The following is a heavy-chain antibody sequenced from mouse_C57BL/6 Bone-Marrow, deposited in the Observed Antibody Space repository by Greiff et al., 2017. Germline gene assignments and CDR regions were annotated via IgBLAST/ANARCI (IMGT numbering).Heavy chain of an antibody. V-gene: IGHV7-3*01. CDR3: ARSPDYYGSTYWYFDV. J-gene: IGHJ1*03. CDR2: IRNKANGYTT. CDR1: GFTFTDYY. Sequence: EVMLVESGGGLVQPGGSLSLSCAASGFTFTDYYMSWVRQPPGKALEWLGFIRNKANGYTTEYSASVQGRFTISRDNSQSILYLQMNALRAEDSATYYCARSPDYYGSTYWYFDVWGTGTTVTVSS. D-gene: IGHD1-1*01.